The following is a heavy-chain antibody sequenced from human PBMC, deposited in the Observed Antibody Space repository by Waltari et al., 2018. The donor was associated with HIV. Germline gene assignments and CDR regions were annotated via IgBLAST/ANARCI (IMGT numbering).Heavy chain of an antibody. Sequence: EVQLVESGGGLVKPGGSLRLSCVVSGFTLNPFSMKWVRQAPGKGLEWVSSISSTSSFIYYADSVKGRFTISRDNGKNSLYLQINNLRVEDTAVYYCASEDFWSGPHNWGQGTLVTVSS. CDR3: ASEDFWSGPHN. V-gene: IGHV3-21*01. D-gene: IGHD3-3*01. CDR1: GFTLNPFS. J-gene: IGHJ4*02. CDR2: ISSTSSFI.